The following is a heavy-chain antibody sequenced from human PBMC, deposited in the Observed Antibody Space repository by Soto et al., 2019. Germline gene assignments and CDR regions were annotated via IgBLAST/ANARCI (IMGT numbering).Heavy chain of an antibody. CDR3: ARPSRATTKFGVVKRYFDH. J-gene: IGHJ4*02. V-gene: IGHV3-21*01. D-gene: IGHD3-3*01. CDR1: GFKFNDYN. Sequence: EVQLVESGGGLVKPGGSLRLSCAASGFKFNDYNMDWVRQGPGKGLEWVASISNSDNKISYGNSVKGRFTISRDNAKNSLFLQMDSLRVEDTGVYYCARPSRATTKFGVVKRYFDHWGQGSLVTVAS. CDR2: ISNSDNKI.